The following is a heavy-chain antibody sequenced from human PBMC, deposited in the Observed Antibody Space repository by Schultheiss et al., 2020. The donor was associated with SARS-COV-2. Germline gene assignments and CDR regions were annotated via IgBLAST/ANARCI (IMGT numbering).Heavy chain of an antibody. V-gene: IGHV3-NL1*01. Sequence: GGSLRLSCAASGFIFSSYGMHWVRQAPGKGLEWVSLIYSGGFTYYADSVKGRFTISRDNGQNSLYLQMNSLRAEDTAVYYCARGLRCGGDCFNAFDIWGQGTMVTVSS. CDR3: ARGLRCGGDCFNAFDI. J-gene: IGHJ3*02. CDR1: GFIFSSYG. D-gene: IGHD2-21*02. CDR2: IYSGGFT.